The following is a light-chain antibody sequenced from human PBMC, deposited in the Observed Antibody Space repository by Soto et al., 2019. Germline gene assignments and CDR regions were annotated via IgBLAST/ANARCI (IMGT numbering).Light chain of an antibody. CDR2: EVS. CDR1: SSDVGSYNL. Sequence: QSALTQPASVSGSPGQSITISCTGTSSDVGSYNLVSWYQQHPGKAPKLMIYEVSKRPSGVSNRFSGSKSGNTASLTISGLQAEDAADYYCCSYAGSSTPYVFGTGTKLPVL. CDR3: CSYAGSSTPYV. V-gene: IGLV2-23*02. J-gene: IGLJ1*01.